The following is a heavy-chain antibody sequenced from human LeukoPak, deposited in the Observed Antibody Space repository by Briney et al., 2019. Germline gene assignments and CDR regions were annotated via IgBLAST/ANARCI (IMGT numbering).Heavy chain of an antibody. V-gene: IGHV4-34*01. CDR2: SHHTGTT. J-gene: IGHJ5*02. Sequence: SEALSLTHAVYGGSFSGYYWSWIREPPAGGVEWIGESHHTGTTNYNPSIESRVNISVDTSNNQFSLNLNSVTAADTAIHYCARGKWEVRFDPWGKGTLVTVSS. D-gene: IGHD1-26*01. CDR3: ARGKWEVRFDP. CDR1: GGSFSGYY.